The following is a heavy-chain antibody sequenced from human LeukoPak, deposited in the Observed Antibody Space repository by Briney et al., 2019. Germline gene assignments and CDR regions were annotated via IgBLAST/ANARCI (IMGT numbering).Heavy chain of an antibody. CDR1: GFTFSTYW. Sequence: GGSLRLSCAASGFTFSTYWMSWVRQAPGKGLEWVANIHQDGNEKYYVDSVKGRFTISRDNAKNSLYLQMNSLRAEDTAVYYCAKPQPGYDFWSGYDYFDYWGQGTLVTVSS. CDR2: IHQDGNEK. J-gene: IGHJ4*02. V-gene: IGHV3-7*03. D-gene: IGHD3-3*01. CDR3: AKPQPGYDFWSGYDYFDY.